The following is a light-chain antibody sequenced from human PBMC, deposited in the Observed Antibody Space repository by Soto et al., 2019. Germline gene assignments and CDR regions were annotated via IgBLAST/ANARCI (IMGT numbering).Light chain of an antibody. CDR3: QDHNNWPLT. Sequence: EIVMTQSPATLSVSPGERATLSCRASQSVSSNLAWYQQKPGQAPRLLMYGISTRATGIPARFSGSGSGTEFTLTIGCLQSEDFAIDYWQDHNNWPLTFGGGTKVEIK. J-gene: IGKJ4*01. CDR2: GIS. V-gene: IGKV3-15*01. CDR1: QSVSSN.